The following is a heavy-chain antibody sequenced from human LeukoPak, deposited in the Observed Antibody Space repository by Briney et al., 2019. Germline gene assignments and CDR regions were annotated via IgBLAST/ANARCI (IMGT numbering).Heavy chain of an antibody. CDR3: ARDCDTSGNYYGWFDP. V-gene: IGHV3-74*01. D-gene: IGHD3-22*01. CDR1: GFTFTSYC. CDR2: FKYDGSST. Sequence: GGSLRLSCAACGFTFTSYCMHWVRPIPGKGLVLVSRFKYDGSSTTYADSVKGRFTISRDNAKNTLYLQMNSLRAEDTAVYYCARDCDTSGNYYGWFDPWGQGALVTVSS. J-gene: IGHJ5*02.